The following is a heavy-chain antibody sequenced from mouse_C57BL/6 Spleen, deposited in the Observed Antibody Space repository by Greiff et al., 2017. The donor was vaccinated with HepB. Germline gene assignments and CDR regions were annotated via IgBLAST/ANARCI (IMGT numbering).Heavy chain of an antibody. Sequence: QVQLQQPGAELVRPGSSVKLSCKASGYTFTSYWMDWVKQRPGQGLEWIGNIHPSDSETHYNQKFKDKATLTVDKSSSTAYMQLSSLTSEDSAVYYCARSKLYYDYDPFAYWGQGTLVTVSA. V-gene: IGHV1-61*01. CDR1: GYTFTSYW. CDR2: IHPSDSET. J-gene: IGHJ3*01. CDR3: ARSKLYYDYDPFAY. D-gene: IGHD2-4*01.